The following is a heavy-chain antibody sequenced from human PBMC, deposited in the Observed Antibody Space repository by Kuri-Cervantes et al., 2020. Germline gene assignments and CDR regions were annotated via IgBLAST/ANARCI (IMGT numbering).Heavy chain of an antibody. CDR2: ITGSGGST. CDR1: GFTFSSYA. V-gene: IGHV3-23*01. D-gene: IGHD4-17*01. Sequence: GGSLRLSCAASGFTFSSYAMSWVRQAPGKGLEWVSAITGSGGSTYYADSVRGQFTISRDNSKNSLYLQMNSLRAEDTAVYYCARGDYGDYGASLFDYWGQGTLVTVSS. CDR3: ARGDYGDYGASLFDY. J-gene: IGHJ4*02.